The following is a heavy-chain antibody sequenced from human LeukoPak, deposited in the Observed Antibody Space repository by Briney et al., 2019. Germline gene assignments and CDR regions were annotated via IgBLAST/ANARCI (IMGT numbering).Heavy chain of an antibody. CDR3: AKDEVVAGYFYFDY. D-gene: IGHD6-19*01. V-gene: IGHV3-30*02. Sequence: GGSLRLSCAASGFTFSSYGMHWVRQAPGKGLEWVAFIRYDGSNKYYADSVKGRFTISRDNSKNTLYLQMNSLRAEDTAVYYCAKDEVVAGYFYFDYWGQGTLVTVSS. J-gene: IGHJ4*02. CDR2: IRYDGSNK. CDR1: GFTFSSYG.